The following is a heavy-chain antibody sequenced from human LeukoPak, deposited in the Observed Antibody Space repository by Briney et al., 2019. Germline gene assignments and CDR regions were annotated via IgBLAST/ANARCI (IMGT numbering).Heavy chain of an antibody. CDR3: ASGYSNYQNYFDY. Sequence: SETLSLTCAVSGYSISSGYYWGWIRQPPGKGLEWIGSIYHSGSTYYNPSLKSRVTISVDTSKNQFSLKLSSVTAADTAVYYCASGYSNYQNYFDYWGQGTLVTVSS. CDR1: GYSISSGYY. CDR2: IYHSGST. V-gene: IGHV4-38-2*01. J-gene: IGHJ4*02. D-gene: IGHD4-11*01.